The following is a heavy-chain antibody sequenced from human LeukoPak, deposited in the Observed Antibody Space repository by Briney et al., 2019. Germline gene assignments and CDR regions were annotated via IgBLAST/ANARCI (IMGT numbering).Heavy chain of an antibody. V-gene: IGHV3-30*04. D-gene: IGHD3-22*01. CDR3: ARVSPMIVVVTSYDAFDI. J-gene: IGHJ3*02. Sequence: GGSLRLSCTASGFTFSSYAMHWVRQSPGKGLEWLSVISYDGLYKYYTNAVKGRFTISRDNAKNSLYLQMNSLRAEDTAVYYCARVSPMIVVVTSYDAFDIWGQGTMVTVSS. CDR2: ISYDGLYK. CDR1: GFTFSSYA.